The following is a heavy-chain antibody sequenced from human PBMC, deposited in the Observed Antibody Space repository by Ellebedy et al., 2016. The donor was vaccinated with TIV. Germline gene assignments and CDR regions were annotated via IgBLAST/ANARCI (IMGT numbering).Heavy chain of an antibody. J-gene: IGHJ4*02. V-gene: IGHV3-23*01. CDR2: MYGSGRGI. CDR3: AREVGGYDREGGFDY. D-gene: IGHD5-12*01. CDR1: GFTFSSFA. Sequence: GESLKISCAASGFTFSSFAMGWVRQIPGKGLEWVSGMYGSGRGISYSDSVKGRFTISRDNSKNTLYLQMNSLRAEDTAVYYCAREVGGYDREGGFDYWGQGTLVTVSS.